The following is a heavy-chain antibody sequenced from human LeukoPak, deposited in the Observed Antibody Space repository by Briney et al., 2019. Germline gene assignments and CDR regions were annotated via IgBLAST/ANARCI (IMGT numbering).Heavy chain of an antibody. Sequence: GASVTVSYTAAGYTFTGYYTYWVRQAPGQGLEWMGWINPNSGDTNYAPKFQGRVTMTGDTSISTAYMELSRLRSDDTAVYYCARGAPDYRGQGTLRTVSS. CDR2: INPNSGDT. CDR3: ARGAPDY. CDR1: GYTFTGYY. J-gene: IGHJ4*02. V-gene: IGHV1-2*02.